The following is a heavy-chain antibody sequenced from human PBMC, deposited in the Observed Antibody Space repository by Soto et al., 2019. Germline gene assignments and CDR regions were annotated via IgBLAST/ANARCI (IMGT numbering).Heavy chain of an antibody. Sequence: QVQLVQSGAEVKKPGYSVKVSCKASGGAFSSYVIVWVRQAPGQGLEWMGGIIPIFGTANYAQKFQGRFTITADESTSKAYMKLSSLRSEVTALYYCARSSCCCWGQGTLGTVSS. V-gene: IGHV1-69*12. CDR1: GGAFSSYV. D-gene: IGHD6-6*01. J-gene: IGHJ4*02. CDR2: IIPIFGTA. CDR3: ARSSCCC.